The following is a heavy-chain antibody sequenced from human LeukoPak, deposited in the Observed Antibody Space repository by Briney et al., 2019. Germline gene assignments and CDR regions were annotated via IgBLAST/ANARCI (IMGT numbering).Heavy chain of an antibody. CDR3: AREVGEVTAGRGITDPTLDY. Sequence: GGSLRLSCAASGFTFSSYAMHWVRQAPGKGLEWVAVISYDGSNKYYADSVKGRFTISRDNSKNTLYLQMNSLRAEDTAVYYCAREVGEVTAGRGITDPTLDYWGQGTLVTVSS. D-gene: IGHD2-21*02. CDR1: GFTFSSYA. CDR2: ISYDGSNK. V-gene: IGHV3-30*04. J-gene: IGHJ4*02.